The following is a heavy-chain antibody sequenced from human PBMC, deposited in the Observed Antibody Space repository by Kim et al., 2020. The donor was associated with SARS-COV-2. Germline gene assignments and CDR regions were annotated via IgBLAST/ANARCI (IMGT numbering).Heavy chain of an antibody. D-gene: IGHD6-13*01. J-gene: IGHJ4*02. V-gene: IGHV3-30-3*01. CDR1: GFTFSSYA. CDR2: ISYDGSNK. CDR3: AREAPTYISCSWVMGPGYLDY. Sequence: GGSLRLSCAASGFTFSSYAMHWVRQAPGKGLEWVAVISYDGSNKYYADSVKGRFTISRDNSKNTLYLQMNSLRAEDTAVYYCAREAPTYISCSWVMGPGYLDYWGRGTRVAVS.